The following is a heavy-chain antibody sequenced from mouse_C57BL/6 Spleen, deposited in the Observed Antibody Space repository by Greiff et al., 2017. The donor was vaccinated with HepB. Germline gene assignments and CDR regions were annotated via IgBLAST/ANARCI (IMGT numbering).Heavy chain of an antibody. CDR1: GYTFTSYW. CDR3: ARCLDSSGYYAMDY. CDR2: INPSSGYT. V-gene: IGHV1-7*01. J-gene: IGHJ4*01. Sequence: VQGVESGAELAKPGASVKLSCKASGYTFTSYWMHWVKQRPGQGLEWIGYINPSSGYTKYNQKFKDKATLTADKSSSTAYMQLSSLTYEDSAVYYCARCLDSSGYYAMDYWGQGTSVTVSS. D-gene: IGHD3-2*02.